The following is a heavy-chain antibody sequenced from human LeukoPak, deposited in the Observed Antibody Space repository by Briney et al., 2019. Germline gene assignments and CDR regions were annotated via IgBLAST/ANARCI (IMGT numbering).Heavy chain of an antibody. CDR2: ISSSGSTI. J-gene: IGHJ4*01. Sequence: GGSLRLSCAASGFTFSSYERNWVREAPGKGLEGVSYISSSGSTIYYADSVKGRFTISTDTAKNSLYLQMNSLRAEDTAVYYCARPSPYDTIDYWGHGTPVTVSS. CDR3: ARPSPYDTIDY. V-gene: IGHV3-48*03. CDR1: GFTFSSYE. D-gene: IGHD3-22*01.